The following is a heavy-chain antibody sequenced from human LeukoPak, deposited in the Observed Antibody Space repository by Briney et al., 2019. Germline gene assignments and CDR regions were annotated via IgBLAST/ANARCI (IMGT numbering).Heavy chain of an antibody. CDR3: ARDPYGSGWYKDAFDI. Sequence: GGSLRLSCAASGFTFSSYSMNWVRQAPGKGLEWVSSISGSSSYINYADSVKGRFTISRDNAQNSLFLQLNSLRAEDTAVYYCARDPYGSGWYKDAFDIWGQGTMVTVSS. V-gene: IGHV3-21*01. J-gene: IGHJ3*02. CDR2: ISGSSSYI. CDR1: GFTFSSYS. D-gene: IGHD6-19*01.